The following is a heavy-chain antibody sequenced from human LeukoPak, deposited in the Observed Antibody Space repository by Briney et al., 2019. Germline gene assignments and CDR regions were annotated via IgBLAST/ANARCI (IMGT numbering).Heavy chain of an antibody. CDR2: RDPNSGGT. D-gene: IGHD3-10*01. V-gene: IGHV1-2*02. CDR3: ARGRGTTMVRGVITNYLDL. Sequence: ASVKVSCRASGYTXTAHYIHRVRQAPGQGLDWMGWRDPNSGGTNYAQKFLGSVTMTGDTSINTAFMELSRLRSDDTAIYYCARGRGTTMVRGVITNYLDLWGRGSLVTVSS. J-gene: IGHJ2*01. CDR1: GYTXTAHY.